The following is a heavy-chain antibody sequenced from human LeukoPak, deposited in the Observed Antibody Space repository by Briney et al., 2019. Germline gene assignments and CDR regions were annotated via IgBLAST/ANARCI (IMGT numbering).Heavy chain of an antibody. D-gene: IGHD1-7*01. CDR3: ARAFWNYDLYYYMDV. V-gene: IGHV1-2*02. CDR1: GYTFTAYY. Sequence: ASVKVSCKASGYTFTAYYIHWVRQAPGQGLEWMGWMYPKTAASNNAQKFQGRVTMTRDTSISTAYMELSRLRSDDTAVYYCARAFWNYDLYYYMDVWGKGTTVTVSS. J-gene: IGHJ6*03. CDR2: MYPKTAAS.